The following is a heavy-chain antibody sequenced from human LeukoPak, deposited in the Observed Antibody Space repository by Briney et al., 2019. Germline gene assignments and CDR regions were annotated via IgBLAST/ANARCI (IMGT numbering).Heavy chain of an antibody. CDR3: ARAGHFDH. Sequence: GVSLRLSCAASGFTLSIHSMNCVRQAPGKALEWVSSISSSSSYIYYADSVKGRLTISRDNAKNSLYLQMKSLRAEDTAVYYCARAGHFDHWGEGTLVTVSS. CDR1: GFTLSIHS. CDR2: ISSSSSYI. J-gene: IGHJ4*02. V-gene: IGHV3-21*01.